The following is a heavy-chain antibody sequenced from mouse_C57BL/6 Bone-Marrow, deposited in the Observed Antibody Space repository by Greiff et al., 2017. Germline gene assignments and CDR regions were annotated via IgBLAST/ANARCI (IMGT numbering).Heavy chain of an antibody. Sequence: VQLQQSGPELVKPGASVKISCKASGYAFSSSWMNWVKQRPGKGLEWIGRIYPGDGDTNYNGTFKGKATLTADKSSSTAYMQLSSLTSEDSAVYFCARCGFSTSVVATPYAMDYWGQGTSVTVSS. J-gene: IGHJ4*01. V-gene: IGHV1-82*01. D-gene: IGHD1-1*01. CDR1: GYAFSSSW. CDR3: ARCGFSTSVVATPYAMDY. CDR2: IYPGDGDT.